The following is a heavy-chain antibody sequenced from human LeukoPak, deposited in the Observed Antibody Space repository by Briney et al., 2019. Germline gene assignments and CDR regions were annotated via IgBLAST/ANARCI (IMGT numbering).Heavy chain of an antibody. V-gene: IGHV3-7*03. J-gene: IGHJ4*02. Sequence: PGGSLRLSCAASGFTFSGYSMNWVRQAPGKGLEWVAQIKADGGEKDHVASVKGRFTISRDNAKNSLYLQMNSLRAEDTALYYCAKGLGGKVQLWLLSYFHCWGQGTLVTVFS. D-gene: IGHD5-18*01. CDR2: IKADGGEK. CDR3: AKGLGGKVQLWLLSYFHC. CDR1: GFTFSGYS.